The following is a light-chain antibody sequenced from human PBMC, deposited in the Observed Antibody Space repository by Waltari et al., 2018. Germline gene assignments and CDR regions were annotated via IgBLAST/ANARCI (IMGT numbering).Light chain of an antibody. Sequence: DIQMTQSPSTLSASVGDRVTITCRASHSISTWLAWYQQKPGKAPRLLIYKISNLETGVPSRFSGSGSGTEFTLTISSLQPDDFATYYCQQYGTYPWTFGQGTKVDVK. J-gene: IGKJ1*01. CDR2: KIS. CDR3: QQYGTYPWT. V-gene: IGKV1-5*03. CDR1: HSISTW.